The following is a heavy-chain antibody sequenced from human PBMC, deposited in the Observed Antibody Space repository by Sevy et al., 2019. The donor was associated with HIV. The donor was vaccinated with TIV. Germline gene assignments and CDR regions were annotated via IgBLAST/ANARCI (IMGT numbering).Heavy chain of an antibody. J-gene: IGHJ6*02. Sequence: GGSLRLSCAASGFTFSSYAMHWVRRAPGKGLEWVAVLSYDGSNKYYADSVKGRFTISRDNSKNSLYLQMNSLRAEDTAVYYCARDGPYSGSYFNYYGMDVWGQGTTVTVSS. D-gene: IGHD1-26*01. CDR3: ARDGPYSGSYFNYYGMDV. V-gene: IGHV3-30*04. CDR2: LSYDGSNK. CDR1: GFTFSSYA.